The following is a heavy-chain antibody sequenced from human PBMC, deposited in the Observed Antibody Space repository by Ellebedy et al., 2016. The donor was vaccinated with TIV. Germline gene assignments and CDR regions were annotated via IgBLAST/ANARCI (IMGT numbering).Heavy chain of an antibody. D-gene: IGHD5-12*01. Sequence: GESLKISCAASGFTFSTYWMSWVRQAPGKGLEWVANIKQDGSEKYYVDSVKGRFTISRDNSKNTLYLQMNSLRAEDTAVYYCARISGLLWGGPFDYWGQGTLVTVSS. CDR1: GFTFSTYW. CDR3: ARISGLLWGGPFDY. CDR2: IKQDGSEK. V-gene: IGHV3-7*03. J-gene: IGHJ4*02.